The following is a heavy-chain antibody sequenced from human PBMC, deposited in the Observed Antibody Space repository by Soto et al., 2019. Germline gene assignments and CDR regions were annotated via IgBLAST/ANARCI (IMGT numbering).Heavy chain of an antibody. CDR2: IKSKTDGGTT. D-gene: IGHD3-10*01. J-gene: IGHJ3*02. CDR1: GGTFSSYA. V-gene: IGHV3-15*01. Sequence: SCKASGGTFSSYAISWVRQAPGKGLEWVGRIKSKTDGGTTDYAAPVKGRFTISRDDSKNTLYLQMNSLKTEDTAVYYCTTDRRPVTMVRGVIITRAFDIWGQGTMVTVSS. CDR3: TTDRRPVTMVRGVIITRAFDI.